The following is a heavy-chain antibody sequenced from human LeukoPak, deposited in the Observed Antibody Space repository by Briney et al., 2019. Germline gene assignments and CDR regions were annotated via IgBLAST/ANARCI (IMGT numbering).Heavy chain of an antibody. J-gene: IGHJ3*02. V-gene: IGHV1-2*02. CDR3: ARDAYPSGAFDI. Sequence: GASVKVSCKASGYTFTGYHMHWVRQAPGQGLEWMGWINPNNGGTSYAQKFQGRVTPTRDTSISTAYMELTRLRSDDTAVYYCARDAYPSGAFDIWGQGTMVTVSS. CDR1: GYTFTGYH. D-gene: IGHD3-16*01. CDR2: INPNNGGT.